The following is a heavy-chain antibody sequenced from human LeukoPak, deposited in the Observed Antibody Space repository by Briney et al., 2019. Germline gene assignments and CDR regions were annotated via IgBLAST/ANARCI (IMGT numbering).Heavy chain of an antibody. CDR1: GGSFSGYY. CDR3: ASGYSYAPLEH. CDR2: INHSGST. D-gene: IGHD5-18*01. V-gene: IGHV4-34*01. J-gene: IGHJ5*02. Sequence: PSETLSLTCAVYGGSFSGYYWSWIRQPPGKGLEWIGEINHSGSTNYNPSLKSRVTISVDTSKNQFSLKLSSVTAADTAVYYCASGYSYAPLEHWGQGTLVTVSS.